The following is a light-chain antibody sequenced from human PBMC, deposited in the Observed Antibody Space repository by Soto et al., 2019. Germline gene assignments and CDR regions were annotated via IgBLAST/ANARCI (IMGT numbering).Light chain of an antibody. CDR2: VEGSGSY. CDR3: ETWDSNTRV. CDR1: SGHSSYI. J-gene: IGLJ3*02. V-gene: IGLV4-60*02. Sequence: QPVLTQSSSASASLGSSVKLTCTLRSGHSSYIIAWHQQQAGKAPRYLMKVEGSGSYNKGSGVPDRFSGSSSGADRYLTISNLQFEDEADYYCETWDSNTRVFGGGTKLT.